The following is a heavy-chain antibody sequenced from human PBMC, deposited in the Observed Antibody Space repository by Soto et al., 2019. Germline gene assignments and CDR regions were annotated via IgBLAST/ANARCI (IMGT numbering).Heavy chain of an antibody. Sequence: SLRLSCATSGFTFSSYAMHWVRQAPGKGLEWVAVISYDGSDKYYADSVKGRFTISRDNSKNTLYLQMNSLRAEDTAVYYCAKDKGITAEKYYFDYWGQGILVTVSS. V-gene: IGHV3-30-3*01. J-gene: IGHJ4*02. D-gene: IGHD6-13*01. CDR1: GFTFSSYA. CDR3: AKDKGITAEKYYFDY. CDR2: ISYDGSDK.